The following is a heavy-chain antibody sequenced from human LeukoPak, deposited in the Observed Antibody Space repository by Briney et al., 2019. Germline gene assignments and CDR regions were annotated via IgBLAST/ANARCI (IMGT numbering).Heavy chain of an antibody. V-gene: IGHV3-23*01. J-gene: IGHJ5*02. CDR3: AKDHIVVVPAAMFGWFDP. D-gene: IGHD2-2*01. Sequence: GSSLRLSCAASGFISTYAMSWVRQAPGKGLEWVSGISGSGGSTYYADSVKGRFTISRDNSRKTLYLQMNSLRAEDTAVYYCAKDHIVVVPAAMFGWFDPWGQGTLVTVSS. CDR2: ISGSGGST. CDR1: GFISTYA.